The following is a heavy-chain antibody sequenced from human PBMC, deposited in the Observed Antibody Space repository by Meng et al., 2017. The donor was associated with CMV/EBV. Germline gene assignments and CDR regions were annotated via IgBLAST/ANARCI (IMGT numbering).Heavy chain of an antibody. V-gene: IGHV1-46*01. J-gene: IGHJ4*02. CDR3: ARDKTQLWPTVGYFDY. D-gene: IGHD5-18*01. Sequence: QGQLVQSGAEVKKPGASVKVSCKASGYTFTSYYMHWVRQAPGQGLEWMGIINPSGGSTSYAQKFQGRVTMTRDTSTSTVYMELSSLRSEDTAVYYCARDKTQLWPTVGYFDYWGQGTLVTVSS. CDR2: INPSGGST. CDR1: GYTFTSYY.